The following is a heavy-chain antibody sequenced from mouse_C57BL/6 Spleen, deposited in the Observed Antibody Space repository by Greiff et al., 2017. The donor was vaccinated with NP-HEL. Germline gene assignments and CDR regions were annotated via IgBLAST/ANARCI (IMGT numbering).Heavy chain of an antibody. J-gene: IGHJ4*01. V-gene: IGHV1-74*01. CDR2: IHPSDSDT. Sequence: VQLQQPGAELVKPGASVKVSCKASGYTFTSYWMHWVKQRPGQGLEWIGRIHPSDSDTNYNQKFKGKATLTVDKSSSTAYMQLSSLTSEDSAVYYCAIYGDDYDESYYAMDYWGQGTSVTVSS. D-gene: IGHD2-4*01. CDR1: GYTFTSYW. CDR3: AIYGDDYDESYYAMDY.